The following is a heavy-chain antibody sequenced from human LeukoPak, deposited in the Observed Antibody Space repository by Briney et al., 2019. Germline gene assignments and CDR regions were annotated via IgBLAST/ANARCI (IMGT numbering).Heavy chain of an antibody. V-gene: IGHV3-21*01. CDR2: ISSSSSYI. CDR3: ATKFIVAAGYFEY. CDR1: GFTFSSYS. J-gene: IGHJ4*02. D-gene: IGHD6-13*01. Sequence: GGSLRLSCAASGFTFSSYSMNWVRQAPGKGLEWVSSISSSSSYIYYADSVKGRFTISRDNAKNSVYLQMNSLRAEDTAVYYCATKFIVAAGYFEYWGQGTLVTVSS.